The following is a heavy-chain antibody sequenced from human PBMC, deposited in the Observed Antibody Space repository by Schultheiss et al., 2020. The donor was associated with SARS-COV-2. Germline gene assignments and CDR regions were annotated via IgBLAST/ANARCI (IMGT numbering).Heavy chain of an antibody. D-gene: IGHD1-26*01. CDR3: ARGEGAGWFDP. Sequence: SCTVSGGSISSGGYYWSWIRQPPGKRLEWIGYIYYSGSTYYNPSLKSRVTISVDTSKNQFSLKLSSVTAADTAVYYCARGEGAGWFDPWGQGTLVTVSS. CDR2: IYYSGST. V-gene: IGHV4-31*03. CDR1: GGSISSGGYY. J-gene: IGHJ5*02.